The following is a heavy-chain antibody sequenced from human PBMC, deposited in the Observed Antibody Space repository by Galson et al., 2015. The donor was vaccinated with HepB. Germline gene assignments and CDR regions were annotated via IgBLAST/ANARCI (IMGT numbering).Heavy chain of an antibody. CDR2: IYHSGST. D-gene: IGHD3-22*01. CDR1: GYSISSGYY. V-gene: IGHV4-38-2*01. Sequence: GYSISSGYYWGWIRQPPGKGLEWIGYIYHSGSTYYNPSLKSRVTISVDRSKNQFSLKLSSVTAADTAVYYCARTPQGYYDSSTSGAFDIWGQGTMVTVSS. J-gene: IGHJ3*02. CDR3: ARTPQGYYDSSTSGAFDI.